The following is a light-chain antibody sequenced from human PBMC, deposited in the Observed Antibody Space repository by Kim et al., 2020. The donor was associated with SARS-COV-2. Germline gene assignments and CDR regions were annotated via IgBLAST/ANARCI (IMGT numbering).Light chain of an antibody. CDR2: EAS. CDR1: QSVSSN. V-gene: IGKV3-15*01. CDR3: QQYNDWA. Sequence: EIVMTQSPATLSVSPGERATLSCRASQSVSSNLAWYQQKPGQAPRLLIYEASTRATGIPARFSGSGSGTEFTLTISSLQSEDFAVYYCQQYNDWAFGQGTKLEI. J-gene: IGKJ2*01.